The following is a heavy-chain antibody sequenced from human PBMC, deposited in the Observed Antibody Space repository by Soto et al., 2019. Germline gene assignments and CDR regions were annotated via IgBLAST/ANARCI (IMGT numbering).Heavy chain of an antibody. D-gene: IGHD3-22*01. CDR3: AGDSSGYSYDAFDI. Sequence: EVQLVESGGGLVQPGGSLRLSCAASRFTFSTYWMHWVRQAPGKGLVWVSRIYSDGTGTSYADSVKGRITISRDNAKNTLYLQMNSLRSEDTAVYYCAGDSSGYSYDAFDIWGQGTMVTVSS. V-gene: IGHV3-74*01. CDR1: RFTFSTYW. CDR2: IYSDGTGT. J-gene: IGHJ3*02.